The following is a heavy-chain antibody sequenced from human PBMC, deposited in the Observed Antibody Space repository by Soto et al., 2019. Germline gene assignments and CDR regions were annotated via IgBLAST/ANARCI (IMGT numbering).Heavy chain of an antibody. Sequence: EVQLVESGGGLINPGGSLRLSCEASGFTFSDFSMNWVRQAPGKGLEWVSAISTGSRYIYYGDSLKGRFTTSRDDSSNYVHLAMFSVRAEETAVYYYVRDDPGGGDFWAGYLNLGYFQHWGQGALVTVSS. J-gene: IGHJ1*01. CDR3: VRDDPGGGDFWAGYLNLGYFQH. D-gene: IGHD3-3*01. V-gene: IGHV3-21*02. CDR1: GFTFSDFS. CDR2: ISTGSRYI.